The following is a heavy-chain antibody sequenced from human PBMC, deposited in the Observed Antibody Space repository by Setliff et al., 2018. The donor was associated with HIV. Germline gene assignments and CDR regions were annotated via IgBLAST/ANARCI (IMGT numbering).Heavy chain of an antibody. D-gene: IGHD1-1*01. Sequence: PSETLSLTCSVSGDSFSTSSYFWGWVRQSPGKGLEWIGNIYYTGFTYSSPSLKSRVIMSIDTSKSQFSLTLTSVTDSDTAVYYCTRQGRVDPGLATTRLDYWGQGKLVTVSS. CDR3: TRQGRVDPGLATTRLDY. CDR1: GDSFSTSSYF. J-gene: IGHJ4*02. V-gene: IGHV4-39*01. CDR2: IYYTGFT.